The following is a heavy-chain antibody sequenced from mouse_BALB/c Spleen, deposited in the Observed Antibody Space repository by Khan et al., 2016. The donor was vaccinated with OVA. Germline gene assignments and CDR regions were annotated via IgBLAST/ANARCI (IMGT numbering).Heavy chain of an antibody. Sequence: VTLKESGPELVKPGASVKISCKASGYSFTGYFMNWVMQSHGKSLEWIGRISPHIGETLYNQKFKGKATLTVDESSRTAHMELRSLASEDSAVYYCARKNGSDFDYWGQGTTLTVSS. CDR3: ARKNGSDFDY. D-gene: IGHD1-1*01. V-gene: IGHV1-20*02. CDR2: ISPHIGET. CDR1: GYSFTGYF. J-gene: IGHJ2*01.